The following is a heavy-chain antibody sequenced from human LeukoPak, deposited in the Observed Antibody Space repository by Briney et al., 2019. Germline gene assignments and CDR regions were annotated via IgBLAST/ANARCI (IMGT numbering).Heavy chain of an antibody. D-gene: IGHD3-10*01. J-gene: IGHJ4*02. Sequence: SVKVSCKASGGTFSSYAISWVRQAPGQGLEWMGGIIPVFGTANYAQKFQGRVTITADESTSTAYMELSSLRSEDTAVYYCARGYGSGSYYSYFDYWGQGTLVTVSS. CDR1: GGTFSSYA. CDR2: IIPVFGTA. CDR3: ARGYGSGSYYSYFDY. V-gene: IGHV1-69*01.